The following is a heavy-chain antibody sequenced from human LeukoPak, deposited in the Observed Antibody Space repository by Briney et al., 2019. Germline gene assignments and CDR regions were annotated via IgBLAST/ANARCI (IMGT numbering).Heavy chain of an antibody. V-gene: IGHV4-39*01. Sequence: SETLSLTCTVSGGFISSSNHYWDWIRQPPGKGLEWIGSIYYSGSTYYNPSLKSRVSISVDTSKNQFSLKLSSVTAADTAVYYCARPDYSGSPGTWFDPWGQGTLVTVSS. J-gene: IGHJ5*02. D-gene: IGHD1-26*01. CDR2: IYYSGST. CDR1: GGFISSSNHY. CDR3: ARPDYSGSPGTWFDP.